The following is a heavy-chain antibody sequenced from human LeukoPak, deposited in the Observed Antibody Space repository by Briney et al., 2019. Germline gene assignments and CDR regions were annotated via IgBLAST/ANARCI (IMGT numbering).Heavy chain of an antibody. Sequence: ASAKVSCKASGYTFTSYAMNWVRQAPGQGLGWMGWINTNTGNPTYAQGFTGRFVFSLDTSVSTAYLQISSLKAEDTAVYYCAVSDWDYYYYGMDVWGQGTTVTVSS. CDR2: INTNTGNP. J-gene: IGHJ6*02. V-gene: IGHV7-4-1*02. D-gene: IGHD2-21*02. CDR1: GYTFTSYA. CDR3: AVSDWDYYYYGMDV.